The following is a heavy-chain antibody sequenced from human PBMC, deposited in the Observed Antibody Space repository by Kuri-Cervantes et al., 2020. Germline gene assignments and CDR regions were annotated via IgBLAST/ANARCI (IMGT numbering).Heavy chain of an antibody. CDR3: ASQEATHFDWLFTLDY. J-gene: IGHJ4*02. D-gene: IGHD3-9*01. CDR1: GFTVSSNY. V-gene: IGHV3-66*04. CDR2: IYSGGST. Sequence: GESLKISCAASGFTVSSNYMSWDRQAPGKGLEWVSVIYSGGSTYYADSLKGRFIISRDNSKNTLYLQMNSLRAEDTAVYYCASQEATHFDWLFTLDYWGQGTLVTVSS.